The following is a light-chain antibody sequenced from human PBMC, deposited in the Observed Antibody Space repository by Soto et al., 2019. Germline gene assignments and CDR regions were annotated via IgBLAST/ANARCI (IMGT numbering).Light chain of an antibody. Sequence: DIQMTQSPSTLSASLGDRVTIACRASQIISSWLAWYQQKPGKAPKLLIYDASTLQSGVPSRFSGGGSGTEFTLTISSLQPDDFATYFCQQYSAYPGTFGQGTKVEIK. CDR1: QIISSW. CDR3: QQYSAYPGT. V-gene: IGKV1-5*01. CDR2: DAS. J-gene: IGKJ1*01.